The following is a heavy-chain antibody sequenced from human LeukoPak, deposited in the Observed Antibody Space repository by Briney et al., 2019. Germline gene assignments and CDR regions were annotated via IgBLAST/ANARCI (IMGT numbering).Heavy chain of an antibody. CDR1: GFTFSSYS. D-gene: IGHD5-12*01. CDR3: ARNRGGSGYDFPLFDY. V-gene: IGHV3-21*01. CDR2: ISSSSSYI. J-gene: IGHJ4*02. Sequence: GGSLRLSCAASGFTFSSYSMNWVRQAPGKGLEWVSSISSSSSYIYYADSVKGRFTISRDNAKNSLYLQMNSLRAEDTAVYYCARNRGGSGYDFPLFDYWGQGTLVIVSS.